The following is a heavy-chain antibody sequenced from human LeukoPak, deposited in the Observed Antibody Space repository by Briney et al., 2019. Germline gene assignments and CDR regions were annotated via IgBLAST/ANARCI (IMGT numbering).Heavy chain of an antibody. J-gene: IGHJ4*02. D-gene: IGHD3-22*01. Sequence: PSETLSLTCTVSGDSISSSSYYWTWIRQPPGKGLEWIGEINHSASTNYNPSLKSRVTISIDTSKNQFSLKLSSVTAADTAVYCCARIYYDSSVIIDYWGQGSLVTVSS. CDR3: ARIYYDSSVIIDY. CDR1: GDSISSSSYY. CDR2: INHSAST. V-gene: IGHV4-39*07.